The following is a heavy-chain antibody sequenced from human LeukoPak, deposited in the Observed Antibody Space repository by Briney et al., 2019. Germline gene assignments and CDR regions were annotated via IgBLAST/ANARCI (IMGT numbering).Heavy chain of an antibody. CDR2: INPNSGGT. V-gene: IGHV1-2*02. J-gene: IGHJ3*02. CDR1: GYTFTGYY. CDR3: AREIVGATTGAFDI. Sequence: GASVKVSCKASGYTFTGYYMHWVRQAPGQGLEWMGWINPNSGGTNYAQKFQGRVTMTRDTSISTAYMELSRLRSDDTAVYYCAREIVGATTGAFDIWGQGTMVTVSS. D-gene: IGHD1-26*01.